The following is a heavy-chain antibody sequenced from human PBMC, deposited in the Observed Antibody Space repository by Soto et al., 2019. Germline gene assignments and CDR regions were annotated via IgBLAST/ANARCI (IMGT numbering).Heavy chain of an antibody. CDR3: ARGLFAGDV. CDR1: GYTFTSYY. V-gene: IGHV1-46*03. J-gene: IGHJ6*04. Sequence: QVQLVQSGAEVKKPGASVRVSCKASGYTFTSYYIHWVRQAPGQGLECMVIIKPNGGSTNYAQKFQRSVPVTRDTSTSTVYMDLSSLRSEDTAVYYFARGLFAGDVWGKGTTVTVSS. CDR2: IKPNGGST.